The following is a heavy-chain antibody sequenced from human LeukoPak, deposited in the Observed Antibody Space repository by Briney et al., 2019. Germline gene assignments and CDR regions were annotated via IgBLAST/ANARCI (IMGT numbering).Heavy chain of an antibody. J-gene: IGHJ2*01. V-gene: IGHV6-1*01. CDR3: GMSLHGRGVIRGLGL. CDR2: TYYRSKWFN. D-gene: IGHD3-10*01. CDR1: GDSVSSNSAA. Sequence: SQTLPLTCAISGDSVSSNSAAWNWIRQSPSRGLQWLGRTYYRSKWFNDYAVSVKSRITINPDTSKNQFSLQLNSVTPEDTAVYYCGMSLHGRGVIRGLGLWGRGTLVTVSS.